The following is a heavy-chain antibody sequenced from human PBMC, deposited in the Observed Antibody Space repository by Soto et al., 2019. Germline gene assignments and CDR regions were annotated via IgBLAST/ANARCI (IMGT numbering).Heavy chain of an antibody. D-gene: IGHD3-22*01. CDR3: ARDRQRGYHDAFDI. J-gene: IGHJ3*02. Sequence: EVQLVESGGGLVQPGGSLRLSCAASGFTFSSYWMHWVRQDPGKGLVWVSRINSDGSSTNYADSVKGRFTISRDNAKNTLFMQMNSLRADDTAVYYCARDRQRGYHDAFDIWGQGTMVTVSS. V-gene: IGHV3-74*01. CDR1: GFTFSSYW. CDR2: INSDGSST.